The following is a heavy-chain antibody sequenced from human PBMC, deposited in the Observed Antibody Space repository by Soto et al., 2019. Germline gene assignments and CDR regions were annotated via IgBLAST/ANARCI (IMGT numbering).Heavy chain of an antibody. V-gene: IGHV4-59*01. D-gene: IGHD3-9*01. J-gene: IGHJ6*02. CDR3: ARDAPDYDILTGYYVGLNTYYYYYGMDV. CDR2: IYYSGST. CDR1: GGSISSYY. Sequence: SETLSLTCTVSGGSISSYYWSWIRQPPGKGLEWIGYIYYSGSTNYNPSLKSRVTISVDTSKNQFSLKLSSVTAADTAVYYCARDAPDYDILTGYYVGLNTYYYYYGMDVWGQGTTVTVSS.